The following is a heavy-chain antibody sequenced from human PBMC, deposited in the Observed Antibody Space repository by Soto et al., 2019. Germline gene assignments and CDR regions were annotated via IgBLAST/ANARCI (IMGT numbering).Heavy chain of an antibody. CDR1: GGTFSSYD. V-gene: IGHV1-8*02. D-gene: IGHD3-10*01. CDR2: MNPNSGNT. Sequence: ASVKVSCKASGGTFSSYDINWVRQATGQGLEWMGWMNPNSGNTGYAQKFQGRVTMTRNTSISTAYMELSSLRSEDTAVYYCARVNYYGSGSGDYWGQGTLVTVSS. J-gene: IGHJ4*02. CDR3: ARVNYYGSGSGDY.